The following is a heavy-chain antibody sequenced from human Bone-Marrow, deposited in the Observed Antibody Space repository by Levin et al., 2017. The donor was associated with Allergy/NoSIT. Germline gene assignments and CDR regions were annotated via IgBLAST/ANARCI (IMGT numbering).Heavy chain of an antibody. Sequence: RSQTLSLPCSVSGGSIRRYSWRWIRQPPGKGLEWIGFIHNSGSTHYKPSLKSRVSVSVDTSKNHFSLKLTSVTAADKAVYYRSRVLNTRTPNWGYYYYMGVWGTGTTVTVS. V-gene: IGHV4-59*01. CDR2: IHNSGST. CDR3: SRVLNTRTPNWGYYYYMGV. D-gene: IGHD7-27*01. CDR1: GGSIRRYS. J-gene: IGHJ6*03.